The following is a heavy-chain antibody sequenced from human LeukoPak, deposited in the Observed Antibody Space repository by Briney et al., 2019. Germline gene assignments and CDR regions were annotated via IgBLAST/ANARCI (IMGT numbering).Heavy chain of an antibody. CDR1: GFTFSSYS. Sequence: PGGSLRLSCAASGFTFSSYSMNWVRQAPGKGLEWVSSISSSSSYIYYADSVKGRFTISRDNAKNSLYLQMNSLRAEDTAVYYCARDRTGFEAFDYWGQGTLVTVSS. CDR3: ARDRTGFEAFDY. CDR2: ISSSSSYI. D-gene: IGHD3/OR15-3a*01. V-gene: IGHV3-21*01. J-gene: IGHJ4*02.